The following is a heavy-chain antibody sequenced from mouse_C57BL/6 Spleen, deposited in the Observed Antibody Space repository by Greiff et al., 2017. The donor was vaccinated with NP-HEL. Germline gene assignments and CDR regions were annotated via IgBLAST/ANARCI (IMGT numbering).Heavy chain of an antibody. CDR2: LWSGGST. Sequence: QVQLQQSGPGLVQPSQSLLITCTVSGFSLTSYGVHWVRQPPGKGLVWLGVLWSGGSTDYNAAFISRLSISKDNSKSQVFFKMNSLQADDTAIYYCARNGYGSSPWFAYWGQGTLVTVSA. CDR1: GFSLTSYG. CDR3: ARNGYGSSPWFAY. D-gene: IGHD1-1*01. V-gene: IGHV2-2*01. J-gene: IGHJ3*01.